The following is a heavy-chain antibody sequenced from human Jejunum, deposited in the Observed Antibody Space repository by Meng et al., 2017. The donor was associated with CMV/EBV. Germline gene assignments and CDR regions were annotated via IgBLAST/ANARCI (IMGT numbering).Heavy chain of an antibody. J-gene: IGHJ2*01. D-gene: IGHD1-1*01. Sequence: GSLFTAYYLHWVRQAPGQGLEWMGIINPDLDLTNYAQHLRDRLTVTRDTSTNTVYMELRSLRSEDTAHYFCVLGVDGYNFWYYHLWGRGTLVTVSS. CDR3: VLGVDGYNFWYYHL. CDR2: INPDLDLT. CDR1: GSLFTAYY. V-gene: IGHV1-46*01.